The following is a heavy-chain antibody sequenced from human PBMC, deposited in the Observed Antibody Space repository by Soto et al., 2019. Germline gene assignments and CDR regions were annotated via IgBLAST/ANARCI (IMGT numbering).Heavy chain of an antibody. D-gene: IGHD6-13*01. CDR3: ARYRREAVAGYTLDN. CDR2: VYNSGST. CDR1: GGSISSNY. V-gene: IGHV4-59*01. J-gene: IGHJ4*02. Sequence: PSEPLSPTCTVSGGSISSNYWTWIPQPPGKGLEWIGYVYNSGSTNYNPSLKSRVTISEDTSKSQFSLKVNSMTAADTAVYYCARYRREAVAGYTLDNWGQGILVTVSS.